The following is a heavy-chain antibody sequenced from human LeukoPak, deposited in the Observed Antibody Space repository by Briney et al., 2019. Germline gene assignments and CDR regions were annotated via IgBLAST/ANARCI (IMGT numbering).Heavy chain of an antibody. D-gene: IGHD3-22*01. Sequence: ASVKVSCKASGYTFTSYYMHWVRQAPGQGLEWMGIINPSGGSTSYAQKFQGRVTMTRDTSTSTVYMELSSLRSEDTAVYYCARVMSGYDCSGYFSKMFDYWGQGTLVTVSS. CDR2: INPSGGST. V-gene: IGHV1-46*01. CDR1: GYTFTSYY. J-gene: IGHJ4*02. CDR3: ARVMSGYDCSGYFSKMFDY.